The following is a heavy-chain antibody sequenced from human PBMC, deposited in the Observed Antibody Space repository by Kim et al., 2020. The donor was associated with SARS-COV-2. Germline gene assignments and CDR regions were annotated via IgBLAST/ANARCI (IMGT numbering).Heavy chain of an antibody. CDR2: IDWNGGST. CDR3: ARGHFPYQLLSWFDP. D-gene: IGHD2-2*01. V-gene: IGHV3-20*01. CDR1: GFTFEDYG. J-gene: IGHJ5*02. Sequence: GGSLRLSCAGSGFTFEDYGMSWVRQAPGKGLEWVSAIDWNGGSTGYADSVKGRFTISRDNAKNSLYLQMNSLRAEDTAWYHCARGHFPYQLLSWFDPWGQGTLVTVSS.